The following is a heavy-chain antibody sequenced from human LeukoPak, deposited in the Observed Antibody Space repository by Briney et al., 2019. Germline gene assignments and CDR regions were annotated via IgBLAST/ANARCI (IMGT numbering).Heavy chain of an antibody. Sequence: PSETLSLTCAVSGGSISSGGYSGSWIRQPPGKGLEWIGSIYHSGSTYYNPSLKSRVTISVDRSKNQFSLKLSSVTAADTAVYYCARSTSCPFCWFDPWGQGTLVPVSS. J-gene: IGHJ5*02. CDR3: ARSTSCPFCWFDP. D-gene: IGHD2-2*01. V-gene: IGHV4-30-2*01. CDR1: GGSISSGGYS. CDR2: IYHSGST.